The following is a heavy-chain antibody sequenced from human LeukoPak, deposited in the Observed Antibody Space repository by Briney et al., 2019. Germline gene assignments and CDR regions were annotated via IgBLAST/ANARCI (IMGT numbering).Heavy chain of an antibody. D-gene: IGHD2-21*02. V-gene: IGHV3-23*01. CDR1: GFTFSNYA. CDR2: ISGGGGRT. Sequence: QTGASLRLSCAASGFTFSNYALSWVRQAPGKGLEWVSTISGGGGRTFYADSVKGRFTVSRDNSEDTLYLQMSSLRAEDTAIYYCAKYCSGDCSRRTFDCWGQGTLVTVSS. J-gene: IGHJ4*02. CDR3: AKYCSGDCSRRTFDC.